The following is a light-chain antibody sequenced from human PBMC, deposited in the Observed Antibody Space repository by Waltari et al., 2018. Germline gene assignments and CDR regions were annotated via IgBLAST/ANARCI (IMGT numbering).Light chain of an antibody. Sequence: DIVMTQSPDALAVSLGERATINCRSSQSLLYSANNQNYLGCYQQKPGQPPKLLIYWASNRESGVPDRFSCGGSGTDFTLTISSLQAEDVAVYYCQQYYGTPYTFGQGTKLEIK. CDR1: QSLLYSANNQNY. V-gene: IGKV4-1*01. CDR3: QQYYGTPYT. J-gene: IGKJ2*01. CDR2: WAS.